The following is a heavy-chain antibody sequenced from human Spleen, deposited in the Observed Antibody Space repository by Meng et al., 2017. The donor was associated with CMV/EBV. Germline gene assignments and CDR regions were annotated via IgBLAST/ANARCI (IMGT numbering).Heavy chain of an antibody. CDR1: GGSISSYY. CDR2: INQDGSAK. CDR3: VRPPDRALDI. Sequence: ETLSLTCTVSGGSISSYYWSWVRQAPGKGLEWVANINQDGSAKQYVDFVKGRFIISRDNAKNSLYLQMNSLRGEDTAVYYCVRPPDRALDIWGQGTTVTVSS. D-gene: IGHD3-22*01. J-gene: IGHJ3*02. V-gene: IGHV3-7*01.